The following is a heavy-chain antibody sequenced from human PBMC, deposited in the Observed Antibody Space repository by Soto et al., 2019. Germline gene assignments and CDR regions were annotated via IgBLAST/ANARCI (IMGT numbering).Heavy chain of an antibody. CDR2: IYYSGST. D-gene: IGHD3-10*01. V-gene: IGHV4-59*01. CDR3: ARADGFGELLSGKGNWFDP. Sequence: SETLSLTCTVSGGSISSYYWSWIRQPPGKGLEWIWYIYYSGSTNYNPSLKSRVTISVDTSKNQFSLKLSSVTAADTAVYYCARADGFGELLSGKGNWFDPWGQGTLVTVSS. CDR1: GGSISSYY. J-gene: IGHJ5*02.